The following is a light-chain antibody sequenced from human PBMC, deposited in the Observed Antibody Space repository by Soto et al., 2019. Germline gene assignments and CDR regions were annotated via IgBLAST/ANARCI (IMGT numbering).Light chain of an antibody. CDR3: QQYDKWPYT. CDR1: QNVSSN. CDR2: GAS. J-gene: IGKJ2*01. V-gene: IGKV3-15*01. Sequence: EIVMTQSPTTLSVSPGERATLSCRASQNVSSNLAWYQQIPGQAPRLLISGASTRATGIPARFSGSGSGTEFTLSISSLQSEDFAAYYCQQYDKWPYTFGQGTRLDI.